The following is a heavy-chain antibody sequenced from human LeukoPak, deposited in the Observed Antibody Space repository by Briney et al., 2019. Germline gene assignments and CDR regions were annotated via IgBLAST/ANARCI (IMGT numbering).Heavy chain of an antibody. D-gene: IGHD3-3*01. CDR2: IIDNSAYK. CDR3: ARDLGFLRENDY. J-gene: IGHJ4*02. V-gene: IGHV3-11*06. CDR1: GFTFSDYY. Sequence: PGGSLRLSCAASGFTFSDYYMSWIRQAPGKGLEWVSSIIDNSAYKYYADSVRGRFTISRDNAKNSVYLQMNSLGAEDTAVYYCARDLGFLRENDYWGQGTLVTVSS.